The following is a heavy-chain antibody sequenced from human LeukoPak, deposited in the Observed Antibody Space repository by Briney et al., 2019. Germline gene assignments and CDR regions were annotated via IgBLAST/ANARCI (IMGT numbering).Heavy chain of an antibody. Sequence: GASVKVSCKASGGTFSSYAISWVRQAPGQGLEWMGGIIPIFGTANYAQKFQGRVTITADKSTSTAYMELSSLRSEDTAVYYCARYTRYCTNGVCKDDAFDIWGQGTMVTVSS. CDR3: ARYTRYCTNGVCKDDAFDI. J-gene: IGHJ3*02. CDR1: GGTFSSYA. D-gene: IGHD2-8*01. CDR2: IIPIFGTA. V-gene: IGHV1-69*06.